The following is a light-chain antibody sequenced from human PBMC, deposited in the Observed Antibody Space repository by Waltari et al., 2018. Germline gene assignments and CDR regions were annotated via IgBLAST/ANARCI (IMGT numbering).Light chain of an antibody. CDR3: AAWDDSLSGPKV. CDR1: SSNIGSNY. CDR2: RNN. Sequence: QSVLTQPPSASGTPGQRVTISCSGSSSNIGSNYVYWYQQLPGTAPKPLIYRNNQRRSGVPDRFSGSKSGTSASLAISGLRSEDEADYYCAAWDDSLSGPKVFGGGTKLTVL. V-gene: IGLV1-47*01. J-gene: IGLJ2*01.